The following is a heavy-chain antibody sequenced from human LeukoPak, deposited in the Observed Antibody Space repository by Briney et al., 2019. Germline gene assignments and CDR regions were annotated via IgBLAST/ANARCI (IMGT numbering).Heavy chain of an antibody. V-gene: IGHV3-48*03. CDR1: GFTFSRYE. J-gene: IGHJ4*02. CDR3: ARDSYYSSDY. D-gene: IGHD3-22*01. Sequence: PGGSLRLSRAASGFTFSRYEMNWVRQAPGKGLEWVSYISTSGGTKYYADSVKGRFTISRDNAKNSLYLQMDSLRAEDTAVYYCARDSYYSSDYWGQGTLVTVSS. CDR2: ISTSGGTK.